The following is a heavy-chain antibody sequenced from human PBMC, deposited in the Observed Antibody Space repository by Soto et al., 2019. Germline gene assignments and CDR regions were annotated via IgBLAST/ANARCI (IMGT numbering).Heavy chain of an antibody. Sequence: EVQLVESGGGLVQPGGSLRLSCAVSGFTFAKHWMHWVRQAPGKGLEWVSRVISDGRTTDYADCVKGRFTVSRDNAKNILYLQMNSLRAEDTAVYYCATAEVDYWGPGTLVTVSS. CDR1: GFTFAKHW. V-gene: IGHV3-74*01. J-gene: IGHJ4*02. CDR2: VISDGRTT. CDR3: ATAEVDY.